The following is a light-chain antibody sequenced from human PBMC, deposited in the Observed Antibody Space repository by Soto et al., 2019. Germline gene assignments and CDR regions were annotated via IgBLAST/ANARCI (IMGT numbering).Light chain of an antibody. CDR2: DAS. CDR3: QQYNNWPPN. CDR1: ESVGRH. V-gene: IGKV3-15*01. Sequence: EVVVTQSPATLSVSPGERATLSCRASESVGRHLAWYHQKPGQAPKLLIFDASTRATGVPARFSGSWYGTEFNLTVSSLQSEDIAVYFCQQYNNWPPNFGQGTRLEIK. J-gene: IGKJ5*01.